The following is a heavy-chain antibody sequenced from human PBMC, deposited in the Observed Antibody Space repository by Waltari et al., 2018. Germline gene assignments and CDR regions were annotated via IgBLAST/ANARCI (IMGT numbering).Heavy chain of an antibody. V-gene: IGHV3-53*01. Sequence: EVQLVESGGGLIQPGGSLRLSCAASGFTVSSNYMSWVRRAPGKGLELVSVIYSGGSTYYADSVKGRFTISRDNSKNTLYLQMNSLRAEDTAVYYCARFGIVGATTPPVLDYWGQGTLVTVSS. J-gene: IGHJ4*02. CDR2: IYSGGST. D-gene: IGHD1-26*01. CDR1: GFTVSSNY. CDR3: ARFGIVGATTPPVLDY.